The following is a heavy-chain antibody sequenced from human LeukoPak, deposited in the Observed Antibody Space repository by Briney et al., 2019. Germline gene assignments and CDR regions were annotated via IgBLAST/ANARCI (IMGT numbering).Heavy chain of an antibody. Sequence: PSETLSLTCAVYGGSFSAYYWSWIRQPPGKGLEWIGEINHSGSTNYNPSLKSRVTISVDTSKNQFSLKLSSVTAADTAVYYCARYRGYSYSRVLDYWGQGTLVTVSS. D-gene: IGHD5-18*01. CDR1: GGSFSAYY. V-gene: IGHV4-34*01. J-gene: IGHJ4*02. CDR3: ARYRGYSYSRVLDY. CDR2: INHSGST.